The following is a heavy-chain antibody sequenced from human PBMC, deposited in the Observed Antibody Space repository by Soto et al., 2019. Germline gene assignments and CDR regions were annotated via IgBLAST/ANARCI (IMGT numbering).Heavy chain of an antibody. J-gene: IGHJ5*01. CDR2: INPKSGGI. CDR1: GYIFTDYD. V-gene: IGHV1-2*02. D-gene: IGHD2-2*01. CDR3: ARPYCGTNSCHNWFDS. Sequence: RASVKVSCKASGYIFTDYDVNWVRQAPGQGLEWMGWINPKSGGIKYAQKFQGRVTMTTDTFITTAYMELSGLRSDDTAVYYCARPYCGTNSCHNWFDSWGQGTLVTVSS.